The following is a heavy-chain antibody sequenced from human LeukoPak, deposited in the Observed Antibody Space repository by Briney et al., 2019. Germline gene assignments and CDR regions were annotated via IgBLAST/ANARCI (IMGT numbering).Heavy chain of an antibody. Sequence: ASVKVSCKASGYTFTGYYMHWVRQAPGQGLEWMGIINPSGGSTSYAQKFQGRVTMTRDTSTSTVYMELSSLRSEDTAVYYCARSGDSSGYYLPFDYWGQGTLVTVSS. CDR1: GYTFTGYY. CDR2: INPSGGST. CDR3: ARSGDSSGYYLPFDY. J-gene: IGHJ4*02. V-gene: IGHV1-46*01. D-gene: IGHD3-22*01.